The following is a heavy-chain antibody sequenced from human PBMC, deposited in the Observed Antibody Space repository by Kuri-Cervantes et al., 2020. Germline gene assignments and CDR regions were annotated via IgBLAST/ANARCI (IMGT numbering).Heavy chain of an antibody. CDR3: AKDVRGGSIGYKGY. J-gene: IGHJ4*02. V-gene: IGHV3-30*02. CDR2: IRYDGSTK. D-gene: IGHD3-22*01. CDR1: EFTFSNYG. Sequence: GESLKISCAASEFTFSNYGMHWVRQAPGKGLEWVAFIRYDGSTKYYADSVKGRFPISRDNSKNTLYLQMNSLRAEETAVYYCAKDVRGGSIGYKGYWGQGTLVTVSS.